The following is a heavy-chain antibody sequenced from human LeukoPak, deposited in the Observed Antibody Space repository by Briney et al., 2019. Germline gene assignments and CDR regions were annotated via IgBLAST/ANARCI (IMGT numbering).Heavy chain of an antibody. V-gene: IGHV1-2*02. CDR2: INPNSGAT. J-gene: IGHJ5*02. D-gene: IGHD2-15*01. Sequence: ASVKVSCKASGYYIHWVRQAPGQGLEWMGWINPNSGATNYAQKFRGRVTLTRDTSISTAYMELSRLRSDDTAVYYCARDLYCSGDTCYFWFDPWGQGTLVTVSS. CDR1: GYY. CDR3: ARDLYCSGDTCYFWFDP.